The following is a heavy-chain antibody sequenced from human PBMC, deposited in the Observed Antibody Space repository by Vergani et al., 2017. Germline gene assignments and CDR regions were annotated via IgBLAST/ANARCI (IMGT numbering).Heavy chain of an antibody. J-gene: IGHJ5*02. Sequence: EVLLVESGGGLVQPGGSLRLSCAASGFTFSAYWMNWVRQAPGKGLEWVANIKQDGSEKYYVDSVKGRFTISRDNANNLVYLQMSSVRADDTAVYYCARDYDAEPPQSRRLLYDIGWFDPWGQGTLVTVSS. D-gene: IGHD3-3*01. CDR3: ARDYDAEPPQSRRLLYDIGWFDP. CDR2: IKQDGSEK. V-gene: IGHV3-7*01. CDR1: GFTFSAYW.